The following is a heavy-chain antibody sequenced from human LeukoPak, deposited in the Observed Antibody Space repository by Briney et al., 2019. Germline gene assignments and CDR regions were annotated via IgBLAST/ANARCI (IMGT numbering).Heavy chain of an antibody. CDR3: ARGLAYCTNGVCYRTGTFDY. D-gene: IGHD2-8*01. Sequence: SETLSLTCTVSGGSISSSSYYWGWIRQPPGKGLEWIGSIYYSGSTYYNPSLKSRVTISVDTSKNQFSLKLSSVTAADTAVYYCARGLAYCTNGVCYRTGTFDYWGQGTLVTVSS. J-gene: IGHJ4*02. V-gene: IGHV4-39*07. CDR1: GGSISSSSYY. CDR2: IYYSGST.